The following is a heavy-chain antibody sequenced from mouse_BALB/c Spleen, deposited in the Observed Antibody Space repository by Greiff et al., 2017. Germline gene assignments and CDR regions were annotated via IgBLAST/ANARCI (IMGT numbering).Heavy chain of an antibody. J-gene: IGHJ3*01. CDR2: ISSGGSYT. V-gene: IGHV5-9-4*01. D-gene: IGHD2-14*01. CDR3: AREDYRYDDGLTWFAY. CDR1: GFTFSSYA. Sequence: EVKLVESGGGLVKPGGSLKLSCAASGFTFSSYAMSWVRQSPEKRLEWVAEISSGGSYTYYPDTVTGRFTISRDNAKNTLYLEMSSLRSEDTAMYYCAREDYRYDDGLTWFAYWGQGTLVTVSA.